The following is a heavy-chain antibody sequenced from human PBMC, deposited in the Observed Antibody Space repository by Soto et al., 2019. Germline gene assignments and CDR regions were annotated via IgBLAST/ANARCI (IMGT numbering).Heavy chain of an antibody. Sequence: SETLSLTCTVSGGSISSYYWSWIRQPPGKGLEWIGYIYYSGSTNYNPSLKSRVTISVDTSKNQFSLKLSSVTAADTAVYYCARGPLMVRGVIIPSHFDYWGQGTLATVSS. CDR2: IYYSGST. V-gene: IGHV4-59*01. CDR1: GGSISSYY. CDR3: ARGPLMVRGVIIPSHFDY. J-gene: IGHJ4*02. D-gene: IGHD3-10*01.